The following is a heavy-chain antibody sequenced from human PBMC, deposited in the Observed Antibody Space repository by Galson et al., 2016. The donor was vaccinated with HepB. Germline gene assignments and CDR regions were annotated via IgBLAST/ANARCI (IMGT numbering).Heavy chain of an antibody. D-gene: IGHD3-10*01. V-gene: IGHV3-30*03. Sequence: SLRLSCAASGFSFSFYSMNWVRQAPGKGLEWVAFISDDGSNESYADSVKGRFTISRDNAKNTVFLQLNSLRTEDTAVYYCARGAREFEYWGQGTLVTVSS. CDR1: GFSFSFYS. CDR2: ISDDGSNE. CDR3: ARGAREFEY. J-gene: IGHJ4*02.